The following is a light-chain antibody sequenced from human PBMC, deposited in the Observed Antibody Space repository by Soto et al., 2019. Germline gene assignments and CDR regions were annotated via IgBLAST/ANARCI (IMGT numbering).Light chain of an antibody. V-gene: IGKV3-15*01. CDR1: QGVSSN. Sequence: EIVMTQSPATLSVSPGERATLSCRASQGVSSNLAWYQQKPGQAPRLLIYGASTGATGFPARFSGSGSGTEFTLTISSLQSEDFPVYYCQQYNNWPYTFGQGTKLEIK. CDR2: GAS. J-gene: IGKJ2*01. CDR3: QQYNNWPYT.